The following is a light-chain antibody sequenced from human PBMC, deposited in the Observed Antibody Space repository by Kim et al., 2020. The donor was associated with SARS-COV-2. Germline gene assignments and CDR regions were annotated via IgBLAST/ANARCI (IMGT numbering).Light chain of an antibody. CDR2: QVS. CDR3: SSFAAGNTLL. J-gene: IGLJ2*01. V-gene: IGLV2-8*01. CDR1: SSDILIYNY. Sequence: GQSVTISCSGTSSDILIYNYVSWYQLHPGKPPKLLIYQVSKRPSGVPDRFSGSKSANTASLTSSGLQADDEADYYCSSFAAGNTLLFGGGTKVTVL.